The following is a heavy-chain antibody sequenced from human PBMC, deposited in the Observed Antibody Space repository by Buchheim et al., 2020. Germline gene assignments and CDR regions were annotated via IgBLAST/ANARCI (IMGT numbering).Heavy chain of an antibody. Sequence: EVQLLDSGGGLVQTGGSLRLPCAASGFTFTTSPMSWVRQAPGKGLEWVSAISASGAGTSYADSVKGRFTMSRDNYKNTLYLQMNSLRVEDTAVYYCAKNSVHGDWPEYWGQGTL. D-gene: IGHD4-17*01. CDR3: AKNSVHGDWPEY. J-gene: IGHJ4*02. CDR2: ISASGAGT. V-gene: IGHV3-23*01. CDR1: GFTFTTSP.